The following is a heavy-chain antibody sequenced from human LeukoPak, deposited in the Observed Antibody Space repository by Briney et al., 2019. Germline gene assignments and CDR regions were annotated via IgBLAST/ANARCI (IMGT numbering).Heavy chain of an antibody. CDR2: IRGSGEGLGSGV. CDR1: GFTFSDYS. D-gene: IGHD7-27*01. Sequence: PGGSLGLSCAASGFTFSDYSMNWVRQAPGKGLEWVSNIRGSGEGLGSGVYYADSVKGRFTISRDNAKNSLYLQMNSLSAEDTAFYYCARDLNWGFDYWGQGALVTVSS. J-gene: IGHJ4*02. V-gene: IGHV3-48*04. CDR3: ARDLNWGFDY.